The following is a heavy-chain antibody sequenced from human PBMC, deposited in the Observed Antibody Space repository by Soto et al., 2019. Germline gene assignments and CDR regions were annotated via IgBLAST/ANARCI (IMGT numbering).Heavy chain of an antibody. Sequence: GGSLRLSCAASGFTFSSYGMHWVRQAPGKGLEWVAAIWYDGDNKFYADSVKGRFTISRDNSKNTLYLQMNSLRAEDTAVYYCARDDYYHDSSGYYYVYWGQGTLVTVSS. CDR3: ARDDYYHDSSGYYYVY. CDR2: IWYDGDNK. D-gene: IGHD3-22*01. J-gene: IGHJ4*02. CDR1: GFTFSSYG. V-gene: IGHV3-33*01.